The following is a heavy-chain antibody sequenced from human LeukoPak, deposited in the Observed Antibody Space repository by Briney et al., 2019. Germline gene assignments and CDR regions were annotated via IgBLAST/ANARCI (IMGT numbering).Heavy chain of an antibody. V-gene: IGHV4-59*01. J-gene: IGHJ4*02. Sequence: SETLSLICTVSGGSIRSYYWSWIRQPQGKGLEWIGYIYYSGSTNYNPSLKSRVTISVDTSKNQFSLKLSSVTAADTAVYYCARLVYGSGCHDYWGQGTLVTVSS. CDR1: GGSIRSYY. D-gene: IGHD3-10*01. CDR3: ARLVYGSGCHDY. CDR2: IYYSGST.